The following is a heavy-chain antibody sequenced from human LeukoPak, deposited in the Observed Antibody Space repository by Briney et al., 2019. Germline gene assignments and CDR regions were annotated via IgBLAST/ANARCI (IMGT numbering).Heavy chain of an antibody. J-gene: IGHJ4*02. V-gene: IGHV1-8*01. CDR3: ARGRGYDSSGQYYFDY. CDR2: MNPNSDNT. D-gene: IGHD3-22*01. CDR1: GYTFTSYD. Sequence: ASVKVSCKASGYTFTSYDINWVRQATGQGLEWMGWMNPNSDNTGYAQKFQGRVTMTRNTSISTAYMELSSLRPEDTAVYYCARGRGYDSSGQYYFDYWGQGTLVTVSS.